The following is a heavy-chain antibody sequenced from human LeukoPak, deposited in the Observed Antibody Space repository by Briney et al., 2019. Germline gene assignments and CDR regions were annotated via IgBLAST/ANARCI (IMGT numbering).Heavy chain of an antibody. Sequence: GGSLRLSCAASGFTFSSYGMHWVRQAPGKGLEWVAVISYDGSNKYYADSVKGRFTISRDNSKNTLYLQMNSLRAEDTAVYYCATNFITSSGTDYWGQGTLVTVSS. CDR2: ISYDGSNK. J-gene: IGHJ4*02. D-gene: IGHD1-26*01. CDR1: GFTFSSYG. V-gene: IGHV3-30*03. CDR3: ATNFITSSGTDY.